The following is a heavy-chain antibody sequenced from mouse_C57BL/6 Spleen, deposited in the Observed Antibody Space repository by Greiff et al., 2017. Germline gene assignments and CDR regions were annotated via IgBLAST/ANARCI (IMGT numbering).Heavy chain of an antibody. Sequence: EVQVVESEGGLVQPGSSMKLSCTASGFTFSDYYMAWVRQVPEKGLEWVANINYDGSSTYYLDSLKSRFIISRDNAKNILYLQMSSLKSEDTATYYCARVYDGYYRYFDVWGTGTTVTVSS. J-gene: IGHJ1*03. CDR3: ARVYDGYYRYFDV. V-gene: IGHV5-16*01. CDR1: GFTFSDYY. D-gene: IGHD2-3*01. CDR2: INYDGSST.